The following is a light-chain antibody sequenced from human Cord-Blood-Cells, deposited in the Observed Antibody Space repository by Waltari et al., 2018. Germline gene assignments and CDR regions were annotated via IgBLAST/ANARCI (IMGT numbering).Light chain of an antibody. CDR2: DAS. V-gene: IGKV1D-13*01. CDR3: QQFNNYPQVT. Sequence: AIQLTQSPSSLSASVGDRVTITCRASQGISSALAWYQLKPGKAPKLLIYDASSLESRVPSRFSGSGSGTDCTRTISSLQPEDFAPYYCQQFNNYPQVTFGGGTKVEIK. CDR1: QGISSA. J-gene: IGKJ4*01.